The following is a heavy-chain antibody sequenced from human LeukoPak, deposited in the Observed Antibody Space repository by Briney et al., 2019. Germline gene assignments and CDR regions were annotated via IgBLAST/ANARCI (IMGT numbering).Heavy chain of an antibody. Sequence: GGSLRLSXAASRFTFSSYWMHWVGQAPGKGLVWVSRINSDGSSTSYADSVKGRFTISRDNAKNTLYLQMNSLRAEDTAVYCCARDLGGATGIDYWGRGTLVTVSS. D-gene: IGHD1-26*01. CDR1: RFTFSSYW. J-gene: IGHJ4*02. CDR2: INSDGSST. CDR3: ARDLGGATGIDY. V-gene: IGHV3-74*01.